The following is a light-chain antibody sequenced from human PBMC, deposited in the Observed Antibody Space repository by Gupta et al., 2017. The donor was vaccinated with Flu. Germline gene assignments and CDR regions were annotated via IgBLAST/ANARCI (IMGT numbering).Light chain of an antibody. Sequence: EIVFTQSPATLSLSPGDRATLTCRASESVSSYLAWYQQKPGQAPRLLIYDASNRATGIPARFSVSGSGTDFTLTISSLEPEDFAVYYCQQRANWLPGLTFGGGTKVEIE. V-gene: IGKV3-11*01. CDR1: ESVSSY. CDR3: QQRANWLPGLT. J-gene: IGKJ4*01. CDR2: DAS.